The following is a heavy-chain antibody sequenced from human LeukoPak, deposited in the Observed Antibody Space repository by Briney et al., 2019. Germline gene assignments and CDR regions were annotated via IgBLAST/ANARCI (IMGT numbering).Heavy chain of an antibody. V-gene: IGHV3-21*01. CDR2: ISSSSSYI. CDR1: GFTFSSYS. D-gene: IGHD3-22*01. J-gene: IGHJ4*02. CDR3: ATTYYYDSSGYYPLGD. Sequence: GGSLRLSCAASGFTFSSYSMNWVRQAPGKGLEWVSSISSSSSYIYYADSVKGRFTISRDNAKNSLYLQMNSLRAEDTAVYYCATTYYYDSSGYYPLGDWGQGTLVTVSS.